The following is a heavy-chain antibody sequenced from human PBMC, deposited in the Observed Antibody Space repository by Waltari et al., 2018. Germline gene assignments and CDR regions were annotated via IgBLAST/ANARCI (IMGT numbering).Heavy chain of an antibody. CDR1: GFTFSSYS. Sequence: EVQLVESGGGLVKPGGSLRLSCAASGFTFSSYSLNWVRQAPGKGLEWVSSISSSSSYIYYADSVKGRFTISRDNAKNSLYLQMNSLRAEDTAVYYCARVKQQLVSHWGQGTLVTVSS. CDR3: ARVKQQLVSH. J-gene: IGHJ4*02. D-gene: IGHD6-13*01. CDR2: ISSSSSYI. V-gene: IGHV3-21*01.